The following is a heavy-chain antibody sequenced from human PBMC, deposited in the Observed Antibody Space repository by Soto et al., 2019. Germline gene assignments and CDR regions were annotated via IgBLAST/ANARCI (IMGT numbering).Heavy chain of an antibody. CDR3: ARDQGAYYYYYDGMDV. V-gene: IGHV4-30-4*01. J-gene: IGHJ6*02. Sequence: SETLSLTCTVSGGSISSGDYYWSWIRQPPGKGLEWIGYIYYSGSTYYNPSLKSRVTISVDTSKNQFSLKLSSVTAADTAVYYCARDQGAYYYYYDGMDVWGQGTTVNVSS. CDR1: GGSISSGDYY. CDR2: IYYSGST.